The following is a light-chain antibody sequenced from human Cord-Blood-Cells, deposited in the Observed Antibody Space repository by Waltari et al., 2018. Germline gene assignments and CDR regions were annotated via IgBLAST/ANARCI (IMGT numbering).Light chain of an antibody. V-gene: IGLV3-1*01. CDR2: QDS. Sequence: SYELTQPPSVSVSPGQTASITCSGDKLGDKYACWYQQKPGQSPVLVIYQDSKRPSGIPERFPGSNSGNTATLTISGTQAMDEADYYCQAWDSSTDNVVFGGGTKLTVL. J-gene: IGLJ2*01. CDR3: QAWDSSTDNVV. CDR1: KLGDKY.